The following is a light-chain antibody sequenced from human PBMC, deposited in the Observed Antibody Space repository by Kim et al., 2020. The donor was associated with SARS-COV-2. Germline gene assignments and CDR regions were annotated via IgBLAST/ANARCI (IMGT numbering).Light chain of an antibody. CDR2: EDY. Sequence: GKTVTLSCTRSSGNIASNFVQWYQQRPGSSPTIVIYEDYQRPSVVPDRFAGSIDRSANSASLTISGLKTEDEADYYCQSYDATNQVFGGGTQLTVL. J-gene: IGLJ3*02. V-gene: IGLV6-57*01. CDR1: SGNIASNF. CDR3: QSYDATNQV.